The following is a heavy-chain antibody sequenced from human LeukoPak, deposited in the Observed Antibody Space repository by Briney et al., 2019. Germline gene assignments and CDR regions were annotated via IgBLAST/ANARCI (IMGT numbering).Heavy chain of an antibody. CDR1: GDSISSYY. V-gene: IGHV4-59*08. Sequence: PSETLSLTCTVSGDSISSYYWSWLRQPPGKGLEWIGHVYYGGRTTYNPSLRSRLTISVDTSTSQLSLKLSSVTAADTAVYYCARHKPTGSYPLELWGQGTLVTVSS. J-gene: IGHJ4*02. CDR2: VYYGGRT. D-gene: IGHD3-10*01. CDR3: ARHKPTGSYPLEL.